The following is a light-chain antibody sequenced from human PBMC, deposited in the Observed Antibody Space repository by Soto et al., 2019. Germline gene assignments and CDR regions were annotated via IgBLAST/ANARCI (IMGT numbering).Light chain of an antibody. CDR1: SSDVGGYNS. V-gene: IGLV2-14*01. CDR3: RSYTRSSTRV. Sequence: QSVLTQPASVSGSPGQSITISCTGTSSDVGGYNSVSWYQQHPGKAPKLVIYEVTNRPSGISNRFSGSKSGNTASLTISGLQAEDEADYYCRSYTRSSTRVFGKGTKVTVL. J-gene: IGLJ1*01. CDR2: EVT.